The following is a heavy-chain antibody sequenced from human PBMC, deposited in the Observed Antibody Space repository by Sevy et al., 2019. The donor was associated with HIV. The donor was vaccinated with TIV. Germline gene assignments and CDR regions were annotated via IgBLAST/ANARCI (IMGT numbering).Heavy chain of an antibody. CDR2: IYSTGGT. V-gene: IGHV4-59*03. J-gene: IGHJ6*03. Sequence: SETLSLTCAVSGGPIENNYWGWIRQSPGRGLEWIGYIYSTGGTNYNPSFRSRVAMSIDTSKSQLSLKLTSLTAADTAIFYCAKFRDCSSSACTHPESDYYYIDVWGTGTTVTVSS. CDR3: AKFRDCSSSACTHPESDYYYIDV. CDR1: GGPIENNY. D-gene: IGHD2-15*01.